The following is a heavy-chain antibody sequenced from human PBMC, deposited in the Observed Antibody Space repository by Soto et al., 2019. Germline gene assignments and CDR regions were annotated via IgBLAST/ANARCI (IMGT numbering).Heavy chain of an antibody. D-gene: IGHD6-19*01. CDR3: ARETYSSGWPSSFDY. Sequence: GGSLRLSCAASGFTFSSYAMHWVRQAPGKGLEWVAVISYDGSNKYYADSVKGRFTISRDNSKNTLYLQMNSLRAEDTAVYYCARETYSSGWPSSFDYGGQGTLVTVSS. J-gene: IGHJ4*02. CDR1: GFTFSSYA. CDR2: ISYDGSNK. V-gene: IGHV3-30-3*01.